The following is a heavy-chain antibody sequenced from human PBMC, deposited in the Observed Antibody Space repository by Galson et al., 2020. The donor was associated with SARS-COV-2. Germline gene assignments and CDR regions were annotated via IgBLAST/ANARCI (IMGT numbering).Heavy chain of an antibody. CDR3: ERGLSGTYYYFDS. Sequence: GESLKISCAASGFNFNTYAMHWVRQAPGKGLEWVALISYDGSNEYYADSVRGRFTISRDNSKSKDTLYLQMNSLRSEDTAVYYCERGLSGTYYYFDSWGQGTLVTVSS. V-gene: IGHV3-30-3*01. CDR1: GFNFNTYA. CDR2: ISYDGSNE. D-gene: IGHD1-26*01. J-gene: IGHJ4*02.